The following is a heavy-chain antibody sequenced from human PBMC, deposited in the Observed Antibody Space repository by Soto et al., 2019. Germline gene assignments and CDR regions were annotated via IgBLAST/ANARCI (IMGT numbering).Heavy chain of an antibody. Sequence: GGSLRLSCASSGFNFSFYAMHWVRQTPGKGLEWVAVISFDGNNIYYADSVRGRFTISRDSSSSMLYLQMNNLKPEDSAIYYCARDVNPSYWGHGTLVTVSS. V-gene: IGHV3-30-3*01. CDR1: GFNFSFYA. J-gene: IGHJ4*01. CDR2: ISFDGNNI. CDR3: ARDVNPSY.